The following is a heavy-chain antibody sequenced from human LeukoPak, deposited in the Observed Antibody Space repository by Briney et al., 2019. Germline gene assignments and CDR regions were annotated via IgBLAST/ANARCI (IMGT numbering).Heavy chain of an antibody. CDR1: GYTFTIYY. CDR2: INPSGGST. V-gene: IGHV1-46*01. D-gene: IGHD5-18*01. J-gene: IGHJ4*02. Sequence: ASVTVSFKASGYTFTIYYMHWVRQAPGQGLEWMGIINPSGGSTSYAQKFQGRVTMTRDMSTSTVYMELSSLRSEDTAVYYCARVGYSYTYDYWGQGTLVTVSS. CDR3: ARVGYSYTYDY.